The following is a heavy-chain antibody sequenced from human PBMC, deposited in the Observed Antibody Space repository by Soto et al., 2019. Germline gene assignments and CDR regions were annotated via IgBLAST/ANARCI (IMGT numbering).Heavy chain of an antibody. CDR2: IGSGGDT. V-gene: IGHV3-13*01. D-gene: IGHD3-16*01. CDR3: ARVRGGYYYYYMDV. J-gene: IGHJ6*03. CDR1: GFTFSSYD. Sequence: EVQLVESGGGLVQPGGALRLSCAASGFTFSSYDMHWVRQATGKGLEWVAGIGSGGDTYYPGSLKGRFTISRENAKNSLYLQMNSLRAGDTAVYDCARVRGGYYYYYMDVWGKGTTVTVSS.